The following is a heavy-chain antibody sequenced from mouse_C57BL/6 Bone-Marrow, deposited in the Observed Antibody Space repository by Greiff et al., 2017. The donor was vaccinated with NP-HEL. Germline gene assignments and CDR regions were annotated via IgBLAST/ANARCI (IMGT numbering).Heavy chain of an antibody. Sequence: VQLQQSGPVLVKPGASVKMSCKASGYTFTDYYMNWVKQSHGKSLEWIGVINPYNGGTSYNQKFKGKATLTVDKSSSTAYMELNSLTSEDSAVYYCARWSITTVVARDYWGQGTTLTVSS. CDR1: GYTFTDYY. CDR2: INPYNGGT. J-gene: IGHJ2*01. CDR3: ARWSITTVVARDY. V-gene: IGHV1-19*01. D-gene: IGHD1-1*01.